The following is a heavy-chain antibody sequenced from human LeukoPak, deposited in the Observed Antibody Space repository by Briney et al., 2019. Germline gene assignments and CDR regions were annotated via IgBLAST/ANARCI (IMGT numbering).Heavy chain of an antibody. J-gene: IGHJ3*02. Sequence: GASVKVSCKASGYTFTRYAIMWVRQAPGQGLEWMGWISTYNGDTNYAQQLQGRVTMTTDTSTSTAYMELRSLRSDDTAVYYCARLYYYATSGYDALDIWGLGTLVTVSS. D-gene: IGHD3-22*01. CDR1: GYTFTRYA. V-gene: IGHV1-18*01. CDR3: ARLYYYATSGYDALDI. CDR2: ISTYNGDT.